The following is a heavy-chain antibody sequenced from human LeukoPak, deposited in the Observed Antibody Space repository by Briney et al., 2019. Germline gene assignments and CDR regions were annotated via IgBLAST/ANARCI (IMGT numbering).Heavy chain of an antibody. D-gene: IGHD3-22*01. Sequence: GGSLRLSCAASGFFFNTNAMSWVRQAPGMGLEWIAAIGNSDETYYADAVKGRFTISRDNSKNTLYLKMNSLRAEDTAVYYCAKEKIKTYYYDSSGYYFDYWGQGTLVTVSS. V-gene: IGHV3-23*01. J-gene: IGHJ4*02. CDR1: GFFFNTNA. CDR3: AKEKIKTYYYDSSGYYFDY. CDR2: IGNSDET.